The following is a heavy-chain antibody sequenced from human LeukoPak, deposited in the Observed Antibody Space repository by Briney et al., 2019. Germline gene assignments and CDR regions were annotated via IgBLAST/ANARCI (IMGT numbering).Heavy chain of an antibody. J-gene: IGHJ4*02. CDR2: IYHSGST. CDR3: ARDGRVRGVITEGYFDY. D-gene: IGHD3-10*01. Sequence: PSETLSLTCAVSGGSGGSISSSNYWSWVRQPPGKGLEWIGEIYHSGSTNYNPSLKSRVTISVDTSKNQFSLKLSSVTAADTAVYYCARDGRVRGVITEGYFDYWGQGTLVTVSS. V-gene: IGHV4-4*02. CDR1: GGSGGSISSSNY.